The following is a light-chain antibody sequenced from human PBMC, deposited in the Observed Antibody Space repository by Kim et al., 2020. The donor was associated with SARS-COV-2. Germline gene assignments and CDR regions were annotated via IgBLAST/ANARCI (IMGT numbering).Light chain of an antibody. CDR1: RSNIGVGYD. J-gene: IGLJ2*01. Sequence: QSVLTQPPSISGAPGQKVTISCTGSRSNIGVGYDVHWYQQIPGKAPKLLIYGNTIRPSGIPDRFSGSKSGTTASLAITGLQAEDEAYYYCQSYDSSLTALFGGGTKLTVL. CDR3: QSYDSSLTAL. CDR2: GNT. V-gene: IGLV1-40*01.